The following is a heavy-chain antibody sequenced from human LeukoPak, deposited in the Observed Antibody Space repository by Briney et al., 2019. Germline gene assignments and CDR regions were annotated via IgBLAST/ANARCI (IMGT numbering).Heavy chain of an antibody. D-gene: IGHD3-10*01. J-gene: IGHJ4*02. CDR2: VYYSGTT. CDR1: GGSISSSSYY. CDR3: ARAGLETYYGKSYFDY. V-gene: IGHV4-39*01. Sequence: SETLSLTCTVSGGSISSSSYYWGWIRQPPGKGLEWIGSVYYSGTTYYNPSLKSRVTISVDTSKNQFSLKLSSVTAADTAVYYCARAGLETYYGKSYFDYWGQGTLVTVSS.